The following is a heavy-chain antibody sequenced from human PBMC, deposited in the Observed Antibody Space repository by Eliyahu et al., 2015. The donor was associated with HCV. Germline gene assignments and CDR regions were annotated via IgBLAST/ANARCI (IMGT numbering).Heavy chain of an antibody. CDR1: GLTVHNAG. J-gene: IGHJ6*02. CDR3: TTDPAFPLEWXDYGMDV. Sequence: EVQLVESGGALVRPGGSLXLSCAVSGLTVHNAGMRWVRRTPGKGXGXVGRIKSETDGGTTDYAASVRGRFTISRDASKNILSLQMNSLKSEDSAVYFCTTDPAFPLEWXDYGMDVWGQGTTVTVSS. D-gene: IGHD3-3*01. V-gene: IGHV3-15*02. CDR2: IKSETDGGTT.